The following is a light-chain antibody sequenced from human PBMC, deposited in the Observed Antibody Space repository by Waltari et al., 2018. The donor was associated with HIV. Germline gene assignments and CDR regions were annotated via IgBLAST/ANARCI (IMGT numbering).Light chain of an antibody. J-gene: IGKJ1*01. CDR2: WAS. V-gene: IGKV4-1*01. CDR3: HQYFSAPWT. CDR1: QSLLYSANNKNY. Sequence: DIVMTQSPDSLAVSLGERATINCKSSQSLLYSANNKNYLAWSQQKPGQPPKLLIYWASTRESGVPDRFSGSGSGTDFTITISSLQADDVAVYYCHQYFSAPWTFGQGTKVEIK.